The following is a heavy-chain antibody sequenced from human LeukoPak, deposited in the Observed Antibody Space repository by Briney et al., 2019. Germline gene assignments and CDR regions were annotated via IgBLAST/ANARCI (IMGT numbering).Heavy chain of an antibody. CDR1: GFPFRDYT. Sequence: GGSLRLSCATSGFPFRDYTMHWVRHAPGKGLEWVSLIIWDGGSPKYADSVRGRFTISRDNSKNSLYLQMNSLKTEDTASYYCAKDQNSGTLEYWGQGTLVTVSS. J-gene: IGHJ4*02. V-gene: IGHV3-43*01. CDR2: IIWDGGSP. D-gene: IGHD1-26*01. CDR3: AKDQNSGTLEY.